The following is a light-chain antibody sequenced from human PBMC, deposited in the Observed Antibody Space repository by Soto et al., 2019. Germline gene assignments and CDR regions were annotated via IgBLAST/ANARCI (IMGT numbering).Light chain of an antibody. CDR2: GAS. Sequence: EIVLTQSPGTLSLSPGERATLSCRASQSVASSHLAWYQQKTGQAPRVLIYGASTRATGIPDRFSGSGSGTAFTLTISRLEPEDFAEYYCQQYGSSPWTFGQGTKVEIK. CDR1: QSVASSH. J-gene: IGKJ1*01. V-gene: IGKV3-20*01. CDR3: QQYGSSPWT.